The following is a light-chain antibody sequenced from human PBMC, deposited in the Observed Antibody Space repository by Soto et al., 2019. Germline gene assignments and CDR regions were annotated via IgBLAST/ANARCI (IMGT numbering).Light chain of an antibody. Sequence: SYELTQPSSVSVSPGQTATITCSGDVLAKKSARWFQQKAGQAPVLVIYKDTLRPSGIPERFSGSSSGTTVTLTISGAHTEDEADYYCYSVTDTTRVFGGGTKGPS. V-gene: IGLV3-27*01. CDR1: VLAKKS. CDR2: KDT. J-gene: IGLJ2*01. CDR3: YSVTDTTRV.